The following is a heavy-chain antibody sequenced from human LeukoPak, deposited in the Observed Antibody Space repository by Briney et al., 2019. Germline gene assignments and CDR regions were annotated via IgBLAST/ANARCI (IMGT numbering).Heavy chain of an antibody. Sequence: PGGSLRLSCSASGFTFSTYAMHWVRQAPGKGLEYVSSISSNGGSTYYANSVKGRFTISRDNSKNTLYLQMSSLRAEDTAVYYCVIPPHYYDSGGDDYWGQGTPVTVSS. CDR3: VIPPHYYDSGGDDY. D-gene: IGHD3-22*01. V-gene: IGHV3-64D*06. CDR2: ISSNGGST. CDR1: GFTFSTYA. J-gene: IGHJ4*02.